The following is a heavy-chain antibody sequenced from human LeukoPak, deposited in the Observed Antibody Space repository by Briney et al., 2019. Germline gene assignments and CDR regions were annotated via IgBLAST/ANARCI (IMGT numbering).Heavy chain of an antibody. CDR1: GFTFSSYA. CDR3: AKGYNYDIIPPPRGYYYYGMDV. Sequence: PGGSLRLSCAVSGFTFSSYAMHWVRQAPGKGLEWVAVISYDGSNKDYADSVKGRFTISRDNSKNTLYLQMNSLRAEDTAVYYCAKGYNYDIIPPPRGYYYYGMDVWGQGTTVTVSS. D-gene: IGHD5-18*01. CDR2: ISYDGSNK. V-gene: IGHV3-30-3*01. J-gene: IGHJ6*02.